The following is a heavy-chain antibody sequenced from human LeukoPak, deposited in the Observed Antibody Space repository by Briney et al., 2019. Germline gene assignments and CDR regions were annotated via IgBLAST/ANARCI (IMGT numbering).Heavy chain of an antibody. CDR2: MSPNSGNT. CDR1: GYTFTSYD. V-gene: IGHV1-8*01. J-gene: IGHJ4*02. CDR3: ARAKYCSGGSCLDY. D-gene: IGHD2-15*01. Sequence: GASVKVSCKASGYTFTSYDINWVRQATGQGLEWMGWMSPNSGNTGYAQKFQGRVTMTRNTSISTAYMELSSLRSEDTAVYYCARAKYCSGGSCLDYWGQGTLVTVSS.